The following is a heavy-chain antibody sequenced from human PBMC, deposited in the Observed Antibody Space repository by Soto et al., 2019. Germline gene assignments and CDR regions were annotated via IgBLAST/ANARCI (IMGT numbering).Heavy chain of an antibody. Sequence: QVQLVQSGAAVKKPGSSVKVSCKASGGTFSSYTISWVRQAPGQGLEWMGRIIPILGIANYAQKFQGRVTITADKSTSTAYMELSSLRSEDTAVYYCARSLYFYYFDYWGQGTLVTVSS. J-gene: IGHJ4*02. CDR3: ARSLYFYYFDY. V-gene: IGHV1-69*02. D-gene: IGHD1-26*01. CDR1: GGTFSSYT. CDR2: IIPILGIA.